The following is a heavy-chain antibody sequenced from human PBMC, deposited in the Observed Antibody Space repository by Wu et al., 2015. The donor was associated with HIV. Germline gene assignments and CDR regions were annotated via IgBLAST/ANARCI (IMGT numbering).Heavy chain of an antibody. CDR1: GNTFNA. D-gene: IGHD6-19*01. Sequence: QVHLIQSGAEVKKPGSSVKISCKASGNTFNAINWVRQAPGQGLEWMGGIIPLFGTRDYAQVFQGRVTITTDESTSTAYMTLTCLTSEDTAVYYCATPRSPGFSSAWPTYFDYWGQGTLVTVSS. V-gene: IGHV1-69*05. CDR3: ATPRSPGFSSAWPTYFDY. CDR2: IIPLFGTR. J-gene: IGHJ4*02.